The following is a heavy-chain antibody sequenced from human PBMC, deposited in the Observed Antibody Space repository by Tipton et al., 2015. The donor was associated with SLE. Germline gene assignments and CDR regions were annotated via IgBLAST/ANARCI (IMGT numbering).Heavy chain of an antibody. Sequence: TLSLTCAVSGYYISSGSYWGWIRQPPGKGLEWIGSIHHSGSTYYNPSLKSRVTISVDTSKNQFSLKLSSVTAADTAVYYCASGAMDFDYWGQGTLVTVSS. V-gene: IGHV4-38-2*01. CDR3: ASGAMDFDY. J-gene: IGHJ4*02. CDR2: IHHSGST. D-gene: IGHD5-18*01. CDR1: GYYISSGSY.